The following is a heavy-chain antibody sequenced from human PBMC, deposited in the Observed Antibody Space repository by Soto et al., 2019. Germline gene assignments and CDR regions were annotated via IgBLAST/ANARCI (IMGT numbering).Heavy chain of an antibody. CDR2: VSHSGST. CDR3: ARGDILTGYQY. V-gene: IGHV4-34*01. D-gene: IGHD3-9*01. Sequence: TSETLSLTCAVYGGSFSGYYWSWIRQPPGKGLEWIGEVSHSGSTKYNPSFKSRVTISVDTSKNQFSLKLSSVTAADTAVYYCARGDILTGYQYWGQGALVTVSS. CDR1: GGSFSGYY. J-gene: IGHJ4*02.